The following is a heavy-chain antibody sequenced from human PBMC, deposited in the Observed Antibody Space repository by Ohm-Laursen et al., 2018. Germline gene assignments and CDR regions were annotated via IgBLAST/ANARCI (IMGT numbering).Heavy chain of an antibody. CDR2: IYYSGST. CDR3: ARRGYSYGYYFDY. J-gene: IGHJ4*02. CDR1: GGSISSGGYY. D-gene: IGHD5-18*01. Sequence: SDTLSLTCTVSGGSISSGGYYWSWIRQHPGKGLEWIGYIYYSGSTYYNPSLKSRVTISVDTSKNQFSLKLSSVTAADTAVYYCARRGYSYGYYFDYWGQGTLVTVPS. V-gene: IGHV4-31*03.